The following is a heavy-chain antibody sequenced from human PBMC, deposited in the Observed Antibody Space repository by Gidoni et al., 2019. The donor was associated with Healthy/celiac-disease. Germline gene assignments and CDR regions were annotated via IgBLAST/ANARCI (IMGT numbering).Heavy chain of an antibody. CDR1: GFTFSSYA. CDR3: ATIRTGGIWDY. V-gene: IGHV3-30*01. J-gene: IGHJ4*02. D-gene: IGHD1-26*01. CDR2: ISYDGSNK. Sequence: QVQLVESGGGVVQPGRSLRLSCAASGFTFSSYAMHWVRQAPGKGLEWVAVISYDGSNKYYADSVKGRFTISRDNSKNTLYLQMNSLRAEDTAVYYCATIRTGGIWDYWGQGTLVTVSS.